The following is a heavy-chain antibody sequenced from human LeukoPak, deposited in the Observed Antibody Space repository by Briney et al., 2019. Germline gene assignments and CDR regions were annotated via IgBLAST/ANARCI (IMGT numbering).Heavy chain of an antibody. CDR1: GFTFSNYW. Sequence: GGSLRLSCAASGFTFSNYWMIWVRQATGKELEGVGNIKQDGSEKRYADSVRGRFSISRDNAQTSLYLQMNSLRAEDTAVYYCARASDPWLQLTWGQGTLVTVSS. J-gene: IGHJ5*02. V-gene: IGHV3-7*05. D-gene: IGHD5-24*01. CDR3: ARASDPWLQLT. CDR2: IKQDGSEK.